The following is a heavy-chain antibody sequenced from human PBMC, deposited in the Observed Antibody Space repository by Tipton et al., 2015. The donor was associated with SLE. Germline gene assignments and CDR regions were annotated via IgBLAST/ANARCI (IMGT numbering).Heavy chain of an antibody. CDR1: GGSISSHY. CDR2: IYYSGST. D-gene: IGHD6-19*01. Sequence: TLSLTCTVSGGSISSHYWSWIRQPPGKGLEWIGYIYYSGSTNYNPSLKSRVTISVDTSKNQFSLKLSSVTAADTAVYYCARSSGQWRPGGFFYWGQGTLVTVSS. CDR3: ARSSGQWRPGGFFY. V-gene: IGHV4-59*11. J-gene: IGHJ4*02.